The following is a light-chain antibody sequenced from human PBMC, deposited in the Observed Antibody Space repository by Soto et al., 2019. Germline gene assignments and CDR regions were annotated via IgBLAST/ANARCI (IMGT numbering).Light chain of an antibody. Sequence: DIEMTQSPSTLSASVGDRVTITCRASQNIVTWLAWYQQKPGKAPKLLIYKASILESGVPSRFSGSGSGTEFALTISSLQPDDFATYYCQQYNTYWTFGHGTKVEIK. J-gene: IGKJ1*01. CDR1: QNIVTW. CDR2: KAS. CDR3: QQYNTYWT. V-gene: IGKV1-5*03.